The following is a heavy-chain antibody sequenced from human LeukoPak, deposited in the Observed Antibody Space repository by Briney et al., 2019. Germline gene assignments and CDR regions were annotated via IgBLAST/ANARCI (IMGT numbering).Heavy chain of an antibody. CDR1: GFTFSSYA. D-gene: IGHD2-2*01. CDR2: ISYDGSNK. Sequence: PGRSLRLSCAASGFTFSSYAMHWVRQAPGKGLEWVAVISYDGSNKYYADSVKGRFTISRDNSKNTLYLQMNSLRAEDTAVYYCAKGGYSLGYCSSTSCARGTVWGQGTLVTVSS. J-gene: IGHJ4*02. CDR3: AKGGYSLGYCSSTSCARGTV. V-gene: IGHV3-30-3*01.